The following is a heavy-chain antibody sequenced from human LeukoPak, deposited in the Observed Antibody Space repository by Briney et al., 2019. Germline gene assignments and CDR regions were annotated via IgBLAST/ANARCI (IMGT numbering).Heavy chain of an antibody. CDR2: IYHSGST. CDR1: GGSISSGGYY. J-gene: IGHJ4*02. D-gene: IGHD3-10*01. V-gene: IGHV4-30-2*01. Sequence: PSETLSLTCTVSGGSISSGGYYWSWIRQPPGKGLEWIGYIYHSGSTYYNPSLKSRVTISVDRSKNQFSLKLSSVTAADTAVYYCARDSGLLSAALHYWGQGTQVTVSS. CDR3: ARDSGLLSAALHY.